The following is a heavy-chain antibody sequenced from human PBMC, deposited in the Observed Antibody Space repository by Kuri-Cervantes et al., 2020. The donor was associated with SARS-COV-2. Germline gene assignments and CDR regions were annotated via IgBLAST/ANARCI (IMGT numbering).Heavy chain of an antibody. CDR1: GDSISSVDYS. CDR2: IYRDGKT. J-gene: IGHJ5*02. CDR3: ARLIHVAAVPDP. V-gene: IGHV4-30-2*01. Sequence: LRLSCAVSGDSISSVDYSWSWIRQPPGKGLEWIGYIYRDGKTYYSPSLTSRVTISVDRSKNQFFLQLTSVTAADTAVYYCARLIHVAAVPDPWGQETLVTVSS. D-gene: IGHD2-21*02.